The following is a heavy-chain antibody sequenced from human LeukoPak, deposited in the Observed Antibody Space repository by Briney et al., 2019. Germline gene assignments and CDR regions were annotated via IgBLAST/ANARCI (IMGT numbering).Heavy chain of an antibody. D-gene: IGHD2-15*01. CDR3: ARYEVVSGAANTPDFGC. CDR1: GYTFSSYG. V-gene: IGHV1-18*01. CDR2: ISAYSSNT. J-gene: IGHJ4*02. Sequence: ASVKVSCKASGYTFSSYGISWVRQAPGQGLEWLGWISAYSSNTEYAHNLQGRVTMTTDTSTSTAYMELRSLRSDDTAMYYCARYEVVSGAANTPDFGCWGQGTLVIVSS.